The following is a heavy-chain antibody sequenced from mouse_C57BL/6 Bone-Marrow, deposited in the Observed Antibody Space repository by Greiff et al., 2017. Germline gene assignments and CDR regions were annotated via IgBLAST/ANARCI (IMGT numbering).Heavy chain of an antibody. CDR1: GYTFTGYW. J-gene: IGHJ2*01. Sequence: QVQLKESGAELMKPGASVKLSCKATGYTFTGYWIEWVKQRPGHGLEWIGEILPRSGSTNYNEKFKRKATLTANTSSNTAYMQLSSLTTEDSAIYYCASDYSNPYVGYWGQGTTLTVSS. V-gene: IGHV1-9*01. CDR2: ILPRSGST. D-gene: IGHD2-5*01. CDR3: ASDYSNPYVGY.